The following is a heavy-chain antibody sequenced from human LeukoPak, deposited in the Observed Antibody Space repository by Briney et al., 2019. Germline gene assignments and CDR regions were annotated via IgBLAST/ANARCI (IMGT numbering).Heavy chain of an antibody. CDR1: GFTFSTYT. CDR2: ISSRSGTI. CDR3: AREGYCSSTSCPRDAFDI. V-gene: IGHV3-48*01. Sequence: GGSLRLSCAASGFTFSTYTMNWVRQAPGKGLEWVSYISSRSGTIYYADSVKGRFTISRDNAKNSLYLQMNSLRAEDTAVYYCAREGYCSSTSCPRDAFDIWGQGTMVTVSS. J-gene: IGHJ3*02. D-gene: IGHD2-2*01.